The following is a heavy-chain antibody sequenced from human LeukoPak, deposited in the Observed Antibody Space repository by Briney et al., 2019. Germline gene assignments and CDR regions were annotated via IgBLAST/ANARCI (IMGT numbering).Heavy chain of an antibody. CDR1: GFTFSSYS. CDR2: IEQGRSEK. J-gene: IGHJ6*04. V-gene: IGHV3-7*01. CDR3: ARGLAYSYRTMDV. D-gene: IGHD5-18*01. Sequence: GGSLRLSCAASGFTFSSYSMNWVRQAPGKGLEWVANIEQGRSEKYYVDSVKGRFTISRDNAKNSLYLQMNSLRAEDTAVYYCARGLAYSYRTMDVWGKGTTVTVSS.